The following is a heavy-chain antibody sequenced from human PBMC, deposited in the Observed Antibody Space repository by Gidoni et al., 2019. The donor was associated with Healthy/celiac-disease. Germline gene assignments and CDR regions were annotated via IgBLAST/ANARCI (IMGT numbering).Heavy chain of an antibody. D-gene: IGHD3-9*01. V-gene: IGHV3-30*04. CDR1: GFTFSSYA. J-gene: IGHJ4*02. CDR3: ASPGYFGILTVYYSY. CDR2: ISYDGSNK. Sequence: QVQLVESGGGVVQPGRSLRLSCAASGFTFSSYAMHWVRQAPGKGLEWVAVISYDGSNKYYADSVKGRFTISRDNSKNTLYLQMNSLRAEDTAVYYCASPGYFGILTVYYSYWGQGTLVTVSS.